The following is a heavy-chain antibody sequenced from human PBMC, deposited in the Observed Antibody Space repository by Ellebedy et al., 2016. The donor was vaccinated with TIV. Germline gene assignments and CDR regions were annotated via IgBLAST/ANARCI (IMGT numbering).Heavy chain of an antibody. J-gene: IGHJ4*02. V-gene: IGHV4-30-2*01. D-gene: IGHD4-17*01. CDR2: IYHSGST. CDR1: GGSISSGGYS. Sequence: MPSETLSLTCAVSGGSISSGGYSWSWIRQPPGKGLAWIGYIYHSGSTYYNPSLKRRVTISVDRSKNQFSLKLSSVTAADTAVYYCARGPPRRTATDDYGDYGLIDYWGQGTLVTVSS. CDR3: ARGPPRRTATDDYGDYGLIDY.